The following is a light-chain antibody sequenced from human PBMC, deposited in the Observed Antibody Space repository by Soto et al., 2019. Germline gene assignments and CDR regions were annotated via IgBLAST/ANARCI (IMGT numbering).Light chain of an antibody. CDR1: SSDIGGDNY. Sequence: QSVLTQPAAVAGSPGQSITIACTGTSSDIGGDNYVFWYQQHPGKAPKLIIYEVRNRPSGASNRSSASKSGNTASLTISGLQAEDESDYYCSSYTSTTTVVFGTGTKVTVL. CDR2: EVR. J-gene: IGLJ1*01. V-gene: IGLV2-14*01. CDR3: SSYTSTTTVV.